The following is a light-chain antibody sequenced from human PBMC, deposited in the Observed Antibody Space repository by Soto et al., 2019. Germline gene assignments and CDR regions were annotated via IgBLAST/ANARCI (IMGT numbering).Light chain of an antibody. CDR2: DAS. CDR3: QQYHSLCT. Sequence: DIQMTQSPSSLSASVGDRVTITCQASQDITNYLDWYQQKPGKAPKLLVSDASRLEAGIPARFSGSGSGTEYTLTISSLQSEDIAVYYCQQYHSLCTFGRGTRLEIK. CDR1: QDITNY. V-gene: IGKV1-33*01. J-gene: IGKJ5*01.